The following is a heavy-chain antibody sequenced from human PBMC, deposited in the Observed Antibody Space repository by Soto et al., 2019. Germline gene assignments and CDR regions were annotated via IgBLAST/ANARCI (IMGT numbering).Heavy chain of an antibody. V-gene: IGHV3-23*01. CDR3: AKTNDFWSCYGFDY. CDR2: ISGSGGST. D-gene: IGHD3-3*01. J-gene: IGHJ4*02. Sequence: EVQLLESGGGLVQPGGSLRLSCAASGFTFSSYAMSWVRQAPGKGLEWVSAISGSGGSTYYADSVKGRFTISRDNSKNTLYVQMNSLRAEDTAVYDCAKTNDFWSCYGFDYWGQGTLVTVSS. CDR1: GFTFSSYA.